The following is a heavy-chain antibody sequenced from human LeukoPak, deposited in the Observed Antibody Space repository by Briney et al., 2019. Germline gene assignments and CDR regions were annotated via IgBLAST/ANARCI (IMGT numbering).Heavy chain of an antibody. V-gene: IGHV1-2*02. Sequence: ASVKVSCKASGYTFTSYGISWVRQAPGQGLEWMGWINPNSGGTNYAQKFQGRVTMTRDTSISTAYMELSRLRSDDTAVYYCARDSAYYYDSSGYYYGSIGNWFDPWGQGTLVTVSS. D-gene: IGHD3-22*01. J-gene: IGHJ5*02. CDR2: INPNSGGT. CDR3: ARDSAYYYDSSGYYYGSIGNWFDP. CDR1: GYTFTSYG.